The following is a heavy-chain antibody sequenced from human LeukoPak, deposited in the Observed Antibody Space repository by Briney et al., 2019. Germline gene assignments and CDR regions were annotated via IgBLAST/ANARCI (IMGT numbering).Heavy chain of an antibody. D-gene: IGHD5-12*01. V-gene: IGHV1-2*02. Sequence: ASVKVSCKASGYSFTNYGITWVRQAPGQGLEWMGWINPNSGGTNYAQKFQGRVTMTRDTSISTAYMELSRLTSDDTAIYYCARDWFVDSGDDPFPFDYWGQGTLVSVSS. J-gene: IGHJ4*02. CDR2: INPNSGGT. CDR1: GYSFTNYG. CDR3: ARDWFVDSGDDPFPFDY.